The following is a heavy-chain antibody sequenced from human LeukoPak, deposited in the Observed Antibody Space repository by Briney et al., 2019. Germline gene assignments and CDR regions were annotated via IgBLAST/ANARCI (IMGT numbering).Heavy chain of an antibody. Sequence: SVKVSCKASGGTFSSYAISWVRQAPGQGLEWMGGIIPIFGTANYAQKFQGRVTITADESTSTAYMELSSLRSEDTAVYYCARDRLYGDDYVWGSYRLTDYWGQGTPVTVSS. V-gene: IGHV1-69*01. CDR2: IIPIFGTA. J-gene: IGHJ4*02. CDR1: GGTFSSYA. CDR3: ARDRLYGDDYVWGSYRLTDY. D-gene: IGHD3-16*02.